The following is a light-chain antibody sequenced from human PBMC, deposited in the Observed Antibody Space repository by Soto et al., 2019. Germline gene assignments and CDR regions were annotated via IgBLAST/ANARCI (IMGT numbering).Light chain of an antibody. CDR3: QQRSNWLWT. J-gene: IGKJ1*01. CDR2: DAS. CDR1: QSVSSY. V-gene: IGKV3-11*01. Sequence: EIVLTQSPATLSLSPGERATLSCRASQSVSSYLAWYQQKPGQAPRLLIYDASNRATGIPARFSGSGSGTDFTLTISRLEPEDFAVYYCQQRSNWLWTFGQGTMVEIK.